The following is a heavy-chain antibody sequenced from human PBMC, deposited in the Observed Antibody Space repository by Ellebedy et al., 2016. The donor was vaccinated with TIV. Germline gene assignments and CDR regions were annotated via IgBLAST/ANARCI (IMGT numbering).Heavy chain of an antibody. Sequence: ASVKVSCKASGYTFTTYGISWVRQAPGQGLEWMGWISAYNGTTNYAQKLKGRVTMTTDTSTSTAYMELRSLRSDDTAVYYCAGDRVLPRVLGVRSDASDIWGQGTMVTVSS. CDR2: ISAYNGTT. V-gene: IGHV1-18*04. J-gene: IGHJ3*02. CDR1: GYTFTTYG. CDR3: AGDRVLPRVLGVRSDASDI. D-gene: IGHD3-10*01.